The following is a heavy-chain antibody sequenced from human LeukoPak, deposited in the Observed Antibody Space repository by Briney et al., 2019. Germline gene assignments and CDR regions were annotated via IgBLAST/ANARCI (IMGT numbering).Heavy chain of an antibody. J-gene: IGHJ3*02. Sequence: SETLSLTCTVSGGSISSSSHYWGWIRQTPGKGLDWIGSIYYSGTTYYNPSLKSRVTISVDRSKNQFSLKLSSVTAADTAVYYCARGRDIVVGDAFDIWGQGTMVTVSS. CDR2: IYYSGTT. CDR1: GGSISSSSHY. V-gene: IGHV4-39*07. CDR3: ARGRDIVVGDAFDI. D-gene: IGHD2-15*01.